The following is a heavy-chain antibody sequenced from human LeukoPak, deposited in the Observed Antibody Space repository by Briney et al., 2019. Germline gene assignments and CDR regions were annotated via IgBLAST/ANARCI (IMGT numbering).Heavy chain of an antibody. CDR1: GYTFTSYG. Sequence: GASVKVSRKASGYTFTSYGISWVRQAPGQGLEWMGWISAYNGNTNYAQKLQGRVTMTTDTSTSTAYMELRSLRSDDTAVYYCARGGLRYFDWLLEYADYWGQGTLVTVSS. CDR3: ARGGLRYFDWLLEYADY. V-gene: IGHV1-18*01. J-gene: IGHJ4*02. CDR2: ISAYNGNT. D-gene: IGHD3-9*01.